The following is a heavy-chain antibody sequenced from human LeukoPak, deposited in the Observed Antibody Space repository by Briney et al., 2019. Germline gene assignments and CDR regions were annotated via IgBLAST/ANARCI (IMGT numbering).Heavy chain of an antibody. CDR1: GFTFSSYA. Sequence: GSLRLSCAASGFTFSSYAMSWIRQPPGKGLEWIGEINHSGSTNYNPSLKSRVTMSVDTSKNQFSLKLSSVTAADTAVYYCARRELVGWKTFDYWGQGTLVTVSS. CDR3: ARRELVGWKTFDY. D-gene: IGHD1-26*01. CDR2: INHSGST. V-gene: IGHV4-34*01. J-gene: IGHJ4*02.